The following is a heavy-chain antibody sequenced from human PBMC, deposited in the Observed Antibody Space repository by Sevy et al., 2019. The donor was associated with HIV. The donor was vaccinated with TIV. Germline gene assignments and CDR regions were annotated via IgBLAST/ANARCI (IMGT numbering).Heavy chain of an antibody. CDR1: GFTFSSYG. CDR2: IWYDGSNK. Sequence: GGSLRLSCAASGFTFSSYGMHWVRQAPGKGLEWVAVIWYDGSNKYYADSVKGRFTISRDNSKNTLYLQMNSLRAEDTAVYYCARDDQRMTTIYYYYGMDVWGQGTTVTVSS. CDR3: ARDDQRMTTIYYYYGMDV. D-gene: IGHD4-17*01. J-gene: IGHJ6*02. V-gene: IGHV3-33*01.